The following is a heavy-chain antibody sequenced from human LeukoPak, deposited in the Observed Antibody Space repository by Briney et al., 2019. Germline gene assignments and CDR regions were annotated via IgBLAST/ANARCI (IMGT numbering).Heavy chain of an antibody. CDR3: ARDFSGSFDY. Sequence: GGSLRLSCAASGFTFSSFWMSWVRQAPGKGLEWVANIKQDGSEKYYVDSAKGRFTISRDNTKNSLYLQMNSLRAEDTAVYYCARDFSGSFDYWGQGTLVTVSS. CDR2: IKQDGSEK. D-gene: IGHD1-26*01. J-gene: IGHJ4*02. CDR1: GFTFSSFW. V-gene: IGHV3-7*01.